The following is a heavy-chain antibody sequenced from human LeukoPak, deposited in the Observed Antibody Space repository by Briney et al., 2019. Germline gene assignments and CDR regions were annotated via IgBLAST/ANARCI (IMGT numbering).Heavy chain of an antibody. J-gene: IGHJ6*03. CDR1: GGSISSSSYY. CDR2: VFDSGST. D-gene: IGHD1-1*01. V-gene: IGHV4-61*01. CDR3: ARLYQQSKWKYYYYYMDV. Sequence: SETLSLTCTVSGGSISSSSYYWSWIRQPPGRGLEWIGDVFDSGSTNYNPSLKSRVTISVDTSTKQFSLRLSSVTAADTAVYYCARLYQQSKWKYYYYYMDVWGKGTAVTVSS.